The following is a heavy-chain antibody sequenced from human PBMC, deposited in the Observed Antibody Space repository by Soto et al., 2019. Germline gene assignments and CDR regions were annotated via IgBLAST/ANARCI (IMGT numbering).Heavy chain of an antibody. Sequence: PGGSLRLSXAASGFTFSSYSMNWVRQAPGKGLEWVSSISSSSSYIYYADSVKGRFTISRDNAKNSLYLQMNSLRAEDTAVYYCATQFMYYDSSGPHSPYYYGMDVWGQGTTVTVSS. V-gene: IGHV3-21*01. J-gene: IGHJ6*02. D-gene: IGHD3-22*01. CDR3: ATQFMYYDSSGPHSPYYYGMDV. CDR1: GFTFSSYS. CDR2: ISSSSSYI.